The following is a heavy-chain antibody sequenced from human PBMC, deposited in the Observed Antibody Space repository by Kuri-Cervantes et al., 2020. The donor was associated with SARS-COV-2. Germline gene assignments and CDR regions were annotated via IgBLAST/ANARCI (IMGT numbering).Heavy chain of an antibody. V-gene: IGHV3-30*04. D-gene: IGHD6-13*01. CDR2: ISKNGNNK. J-gene: IGHJ6*03. Sequence: GGSLRLSCAASGFPFSKRAIHWVRQAPGKGLAWVAVISKNGNNKYYADSVKGRFTISRDNSKNTLYLQMNSLRAENTAVYFCAREMCAAYLYCQYMDVWGQGTVVTVSS. CDR3: AREMCAAYLYCQYMDV. CDR1: GFPFSKRA.